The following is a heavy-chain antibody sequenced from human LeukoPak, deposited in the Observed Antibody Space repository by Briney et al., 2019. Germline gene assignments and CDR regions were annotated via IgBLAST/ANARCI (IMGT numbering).Heavy chain of an antibody. CDR2: ISGSGGST. J-gene: IGHJ4*02. Sequence: LTGGSLRLSCAASGFTFSSYAMSWVRQAPGKGLEWVSAISGSGGSTYYADSVKGRFTISRDNAKNSLYLQMDSLRAEDTAVYYCARDARIAVTGTSPESSGYWGQGTLVTVSS. D-gene: IGHD6-19*01. V-gene: IGHV3-23*01. CDR3: ARDARIAVTGTSPESSGY. CDR1: GFTFSSYA.